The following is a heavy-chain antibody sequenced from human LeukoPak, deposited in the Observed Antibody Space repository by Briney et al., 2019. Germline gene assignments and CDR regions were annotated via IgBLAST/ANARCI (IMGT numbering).Heavy chain of an antibody. Sequence: PSETLSLTCTVSGGSISSYYWSWIRQPPGKGLEWIGYIYYSGSTNYNPSLKSRVTIPVDTSKNQFSLKLSSVTAADTAVYYCASLIRGSFPDVWGQGTTVTVSS. V-gene: IGHV4-59*08. CDR3: ASLIRGSFPDV. D-gene: IGHD6-13*01. CDR2: IYYSGST. CDR1: GGSISSYY. J-gene: IGHJ6*02.